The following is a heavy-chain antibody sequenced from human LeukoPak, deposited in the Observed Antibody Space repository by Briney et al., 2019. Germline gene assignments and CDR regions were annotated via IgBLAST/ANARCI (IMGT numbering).Heavy chain of an antibody. J-gene: IGHJ4*02. CDR2: INHSGST. D-gene: IGHD5-18*01. Sequence: SETLSLTCAVYGGSFSGYYWSWIRQPPGKGLEWIGEINHSGSTNYNPSLKSRVTISVDKSKNQFSLKLSSVTAADTTVYYCAKSGGYSYGYVLYFDYWGQGTLVTVSS. CDR1: GGSFSGYY. V-gene: IGHV4-34*01. CDR3: AKSGGYSYGYVLYFDY.